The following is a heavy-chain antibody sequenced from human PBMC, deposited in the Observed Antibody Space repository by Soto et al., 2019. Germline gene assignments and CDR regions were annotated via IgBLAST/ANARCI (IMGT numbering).Heavy chain of an antibody. J-gene: IGHJ4*02. CDR1: GGSISSGDYY. Sequence: QVQLQESGPGLVKPSQTLSLTCTVSGGSISSGDYYWSWIRQPPGKGLEWIGYIYYSGSTYDNPSLKRRVTITVDTSKSQFSLKPRSVTDGDTAVYYCAREDQNSYDSSGYFDYWGQGTLVTVSS. V-gene: IGHV4-30-4*01. D-gene: IGHD3-22*01. CDR3: AREDQNSYDSSGYFDY. CDR2: IYYSGST.